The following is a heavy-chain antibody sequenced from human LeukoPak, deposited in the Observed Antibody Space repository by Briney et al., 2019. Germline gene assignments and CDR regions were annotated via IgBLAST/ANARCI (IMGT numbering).Heavy chain of an antibody. J-gene: IGHJ4*02. CDR3: ATIKRGSIFGYFDF. D-gene: IGHD5-18*01. V-gene: IGHV4-59*11. CDR1: GGSISTHY. Sequence: SETLSLACTVSGGSISTHYWSWIRQPPGKGLEWIGYVLDSERTKDNPSLKSRATLSADTSKNQFSLRLTSVTAADSAVYYCATIKRGSIFGYFDFWGQGVLVTVSS. CDR2: VLDSERT.